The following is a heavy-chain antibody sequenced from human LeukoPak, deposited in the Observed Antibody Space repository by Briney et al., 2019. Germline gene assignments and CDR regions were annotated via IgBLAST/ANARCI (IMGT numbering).Heavy chain of an antibody. V-gene: IGHV3-30-3*01. CDR1: GFTFSSYA. D-gene: IGHD2-15*01. J-gene: IGHJ4*02. CDR3: ARERGKQYCSGGSCYAGYFDY. CDR2: ISYDGSNK. Sequence: PGRSLRLSCAASGFTFSSYAMHWVRQAPGKGLEWVAVISYDGSNKYYADSAKGRFTISRDNSKNTLYLQMNSLRAEDTAVYYCARERGKQYCSGGSCYAGYFDYWGQGTLVTVSS.